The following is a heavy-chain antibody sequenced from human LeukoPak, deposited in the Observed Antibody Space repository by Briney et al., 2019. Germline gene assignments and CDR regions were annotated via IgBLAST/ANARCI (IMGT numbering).Heavy chain of an antibody. Sequence: GASVKVSCKASGYSFIRYHIHWVRQAPGQGLEWMGVLKLYDGSISHAQKFQGRVTMTSDTSTSTVYMELSSLRAEDTAVYYCARDSIPQEQLVKKIPPPMAIYWYFDLWGRGTLVTVSS. CDR3: ARDSIPQEQLVKKIPPPMAIYWYFDL. V-gene: IGHV1-46*01. CDR2: LKLYDGSI. CDR1: GYSFIRYH. D-gene: IGHD6-13*01. J-gene: IGHJ2*01.